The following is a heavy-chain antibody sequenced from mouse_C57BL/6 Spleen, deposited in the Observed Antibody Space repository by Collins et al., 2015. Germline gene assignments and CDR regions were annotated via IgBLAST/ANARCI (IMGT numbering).Heavy chain of an antibody. J-gene: IGHJ4*01. D-gene: IGHD1-1*01. CDR2: IFPGSGST. V-gene: IGHV1-75*01. CDR1: GYTFTDYY. Sequence: QVQLKQSGAELVRPGASVKLSCKASGYTFTDYYINWVKQRPGQGLEWIGWIFPGSGSTYYNEKFKGKATLTVDKSSSTAYMLLSSLTSEDSAVYFCARRNYYGSSYRGYAMDYWGQGTSVTVSS. CDR3: ARRNYYGSSYRGYAMDY.